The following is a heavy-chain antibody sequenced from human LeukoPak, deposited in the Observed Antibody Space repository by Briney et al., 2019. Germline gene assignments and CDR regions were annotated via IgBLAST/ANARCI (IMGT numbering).Heavy chain of an antibody. CDR2: IYYSGST. CDR1: GGSISSYY. D-gene: IGHD1-1*01. J-gene: IGHJ5*02. V-gene: IGHV4-59*01. Sequence: PSETLSLTCTVSGGSISSYYWSWIRQPPGKGLEWIGYIYYSGSTNYNPSLKSRATISVDTSKNQFSLKLSSVTAADTAVYYCAREAWNAFGLQRFDPWGQGTLVTVSS. CDR3: AREAWNAFGLQRFDP.